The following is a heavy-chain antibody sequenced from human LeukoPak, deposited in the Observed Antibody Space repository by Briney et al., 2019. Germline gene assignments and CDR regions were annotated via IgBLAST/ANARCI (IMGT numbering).Heavy chain of an antibody. D-gene: IGHD1-26*01. J-gene: IGHJ6*02. Sequence: PGRSLRLSCAASGFTFSSYGMHWVRQAPGKGLEWVAVIWYDGSNKYYADSVKGRFTISRDNSKNTLYLQMNSLRAEDTAVYYCARGKVGATGNGMDVWGQGTTVTVSS. CDR2: IWYDGSNK. CDR1: GFTFSSYG. CDR3: ARGKVGATGNGMDV. V-gene: IGHV3-33*01.